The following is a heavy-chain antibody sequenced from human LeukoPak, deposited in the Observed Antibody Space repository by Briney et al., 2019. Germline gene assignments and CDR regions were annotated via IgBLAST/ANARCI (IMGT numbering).Heavy chain of an antibody. CDR1: GFTFSTYW. J-gene: IGHJ5*02. CDR3: ARGHYGYSA. Sequence: GGSLRLSCAASGFTFSTYWMNWVRQAPGKGLEWVANIKQNGSEKYYVDSVKGRFTISRDNAKNSLFLQMNSLRAEDTSVYYCARGHYGYSAWGQGTLVTVSS. D-gene: IGHD4-17*01. CDR2: IKQNGSEK. V-gene: IGHV3-7*01.